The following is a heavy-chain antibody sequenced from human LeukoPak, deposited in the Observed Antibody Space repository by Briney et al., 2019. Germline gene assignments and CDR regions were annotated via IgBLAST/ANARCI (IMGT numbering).Heavy chain of an antibody. CDR1: EFTFKNAW. CDR2: IRSKTDGGTT. CDR3: STGLIPTTGYY. J-gene: IGHJ4*02. Sequence: GGSLRLSCAASEFTFKNAWMNWVRQAPGKGLEWVGRIRSKTDGGTTDYAAPVRGRFTISRDDLKNMLYLQMNSLKTEDTAVYYCSTGLIPTTGYYWGQGTLVAVSS. V-gene: IGHV3-15*01. D-gene: IGHD1-1*01.